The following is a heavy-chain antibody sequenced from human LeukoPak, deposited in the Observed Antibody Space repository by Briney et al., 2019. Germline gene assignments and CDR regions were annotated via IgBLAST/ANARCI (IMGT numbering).Heavy chain of an antibody. CDR2: IKQDGSEK. D-gene: IGHD2-2*01. V-gene: IGHV3-7*01. Sequence: QSGGSLRLSCAASGFTFSSYWMSWVRQAPGKGLEWVANIKQDGSEKYYVDSVKGRFTISRDNAKNSLYLQMNSLRAEDTAVYYCANYCSSTSCRPPSDAFDIWGQRTMVTVSS. CDR3: ANYCSSTSCRPPSDAFDI. J-gene: IGHJ3*02. CDR1: GFTFSSYW.